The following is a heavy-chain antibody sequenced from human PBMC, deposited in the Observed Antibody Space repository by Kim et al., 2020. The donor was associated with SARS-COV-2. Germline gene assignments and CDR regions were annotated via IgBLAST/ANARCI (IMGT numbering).Heavy chain of an antibody. CDR2: T. V-gene: IGHV4-31*02. Sequence: TYYNPSLKGRVTISVDTSKNQFSLKLGSVTAADTAVYYCARVGGSDGADYWGQGTLVTVSS. CDR3: ARVGGSDGADY. D-gene: IGHD3-16*01. J-gene: IGHJ4*02.